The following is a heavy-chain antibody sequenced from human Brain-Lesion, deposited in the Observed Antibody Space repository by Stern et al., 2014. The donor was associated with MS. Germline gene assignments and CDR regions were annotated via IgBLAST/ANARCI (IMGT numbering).Heavy chain of an antibody. J-gene: IGHJ4*02. Sequence: QMQLVQSGGGVLQPGGSLRLSCTASGFTFSGYAVHWVRPAPGEGLEWVGLISFDGSNKYYADSVKGRFTISRDNSKNTLYLQMTSLRTEDTAVYYCARGPHPIPIFGSGSHYPFDFWGQGTLITVSS. CDR2: ISFDGSNK. D-gene: IGHD3-10*01. CDR1: GFTFSGYA. V-gene: IGHV3-30*01. CDR3: ARGPHPIPIFGSGSHYPFDF.